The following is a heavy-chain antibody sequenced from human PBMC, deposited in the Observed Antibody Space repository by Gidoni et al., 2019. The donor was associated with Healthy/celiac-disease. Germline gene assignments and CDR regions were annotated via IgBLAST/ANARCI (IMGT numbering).Heavy chain of an antibody. Sequence: VQLVESGGGLVQPGRSLRLSCTASGFTFGDYAMSWFRQAPGKGLEWVGFIRSKAYGGTTEYAASVKGRFTISRDDSKSIAYLQMNSLKTEDTAVYYCTRDRIYDFWSGYPTDWGQGTLVTVSS. CDR2: IRSKAYGGTT. J-gene: IGHJ4*02. CDR3: TRDRIYDFWSGYPTD. CDR1: GFTFGDYA. V-gene: IGHV3-49*03. D-gene: IGHD3-3*01.